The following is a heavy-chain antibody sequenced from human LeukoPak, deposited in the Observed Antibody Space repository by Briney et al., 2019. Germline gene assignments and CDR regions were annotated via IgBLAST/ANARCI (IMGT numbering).Heavy chain of an antibody. V-gene: IGHV3-74*01. J-gene: IGHJ6*03. CDR1: GFMFGSYW. CDR2: INGDGRST. D-gene: IGHD3-3*01. Sequence: PGGSLRLSCATSGFMFGSYWMHWVRHAPGKGLVWVSRINGDGRSTWYADSVKGRFTISRDNAKKTLYLQMNSLRAEDTAVYYCATRNYDFWSGYPNLYYYYYMDVWGKGTTVTVSS. CDR3: ATRNYDFWSGYPNLYYYYYMDV.